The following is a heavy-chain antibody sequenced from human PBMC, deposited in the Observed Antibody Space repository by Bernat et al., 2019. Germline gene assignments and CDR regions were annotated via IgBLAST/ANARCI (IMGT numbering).Heavy chain of an antibody. V-gene: IGHV1-18*01. CDR3: ARDHQWLAFNGMDV. D-gene: IGHD6-19*01. CDR2: ISAHNGNT. CDR1: GYTFIHYD. J-gene: IGHJ6*02. Sequence: QVQLVQSGPEVKKPGASVKVSCKASGYTFIHYDITWVRRAPGQGLEWVGRISAHNGNTNYGQKVQGRVTMTTDTSTSTAYMELRSLRSNDTAVYYCARDHQWLAFNGMDVWGQGTTVSVSS.